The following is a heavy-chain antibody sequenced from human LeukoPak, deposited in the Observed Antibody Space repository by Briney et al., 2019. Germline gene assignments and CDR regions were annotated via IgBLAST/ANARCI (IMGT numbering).Heavy chain of an antibody. J-gene: IGHJ4*02. CDR3: AKARWSAALYYFDY. Sequence: PGGSLRLSCAASGFTFRSYGMHWVRQAPGKGLEWVAVISHDGSNKYYADSVKGRFTISRDNSKKTLYLQTNSLRAEDTAVYYCAKARWSAALYYFDYWGQGTLATVSS. CDR1: GFTFRSYG. V-gene: IGHV3-30*18. D-gene: IGHD6-13*01. CDR2: ISHDGSNK.